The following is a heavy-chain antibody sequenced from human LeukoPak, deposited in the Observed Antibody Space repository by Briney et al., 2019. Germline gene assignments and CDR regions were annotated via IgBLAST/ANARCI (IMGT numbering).Heavy chain of an antibody. Sequence: GGSLRLSCAASGFMFSNSWMNWVRQAPGKGLEWLANIRQDGSEKHYVDSVKGRFTISRDNSKNSLYLLMNSLRVEDTAVYYCARDVLAAGATGTFDIWGQGTMVTVSS. CDR2: IRQDGSEK. V-gene: IGHV3-7*03. J-gene: IGHJ3*02. CDR1: GFMFSNSW. D-gene: IGHD1-14*01. CDR3: ARDVLAAGATGTFDI.